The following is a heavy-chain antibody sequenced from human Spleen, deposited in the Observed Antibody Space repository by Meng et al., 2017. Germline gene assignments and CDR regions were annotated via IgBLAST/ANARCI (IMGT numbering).Heavy chain of an antibody. CDR3: ARAPFLGYCSSTSCYYAFSAYYGMDV. J-gene: IGHJ6*02. CDR2: INSDGSST. V-gene: IGHV3-74*01. Sequence: GESLKISCAASGFTFSSYWMHWVRQAPGKGLVWASRINSDGSSTSYADSVKGRFTISRDNAKNTLYLQMNSLRAEDTAVYYCARAPFLGYCSSTSCYYAFSAYYGMDVWGQGTTVTVSS. D-gene: IGHD2-2*01. CDR1: GFTFSSYW.